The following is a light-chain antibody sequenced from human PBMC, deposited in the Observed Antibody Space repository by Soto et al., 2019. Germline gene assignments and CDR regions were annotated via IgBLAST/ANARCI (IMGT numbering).Light chain of an antibody. J-gene: IGLJ1*01. V-gene: IGLV1-51*01. CDR1: SSNIGDNY. CDR3: GTWDDRLDGNYV. Sequence: QSVLTQPPSVSAAPGQQVTISCSGSSSNIGDNYVSWYQHLPGTAPKLVVYDNDRRPSGIPGRFSGSKSCTSATLVITGLQTGDEADYYCGTWDDRLDGNYVFGTGTKLTVL. CDR2: DND.